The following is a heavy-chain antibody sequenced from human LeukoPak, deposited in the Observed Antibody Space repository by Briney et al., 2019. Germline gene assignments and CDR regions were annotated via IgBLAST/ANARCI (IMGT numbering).Heavy chain of an antibody. D-gene: IGHD3-22*01. CDR2: IYTSGST. Sequence: SETLSLTCTVSSGSISSATYYWSWIRQPAGKGLEWIGRIYTSGSTNYNPSLSSRVTISVDTSKNQVSLRLSSVTAADTAMYYCASNYDSSGYYYRTWGQGTLVTVSS. V-gene: IGHV4-61*02. CDR1: SGSISSATYY. CDR3: ASNYDSSGYYYRT. J-gene: IGHJ5*02.